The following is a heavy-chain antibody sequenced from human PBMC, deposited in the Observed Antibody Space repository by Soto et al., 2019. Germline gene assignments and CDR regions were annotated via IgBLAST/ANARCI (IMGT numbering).Heavy chain of an antibody. Sequence: QPPRKGLEWPGTIYISGSTYYTPSLKRRGIIAVDTSKNQFSLKLSSVTGADAAVYYCGFSFQAEDGIQAVRSVSAFLLNRSSDL. V-gene: IGHV4-39*01. CDR2: IYISGST. J-gene: IGHJ2*01. D-gene: IGHD2-2*01. CDR3: GFSFQAEDGIQAVRSVSAFLLNRSSDL.